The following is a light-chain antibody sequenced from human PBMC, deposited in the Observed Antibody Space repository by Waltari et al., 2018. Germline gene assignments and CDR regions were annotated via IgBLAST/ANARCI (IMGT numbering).Light chain of an antibody. CDR1: SSDVGGYNY. CDR2: EVS. V-gene: IGLV2-14*01. Sequence: QSALTQPASVSGSPGQSITISCTGTSSDVGGYNYVSWYQQHPGKAPKLMIYEVSKRPSGCSNRFSGSKSGNTASLTISGLQAEDEADYYCTSYTTSGTVVFGGGTKLTVL. J-gene: IGLJ2*01. CDR3: TSYTTSGTVV.